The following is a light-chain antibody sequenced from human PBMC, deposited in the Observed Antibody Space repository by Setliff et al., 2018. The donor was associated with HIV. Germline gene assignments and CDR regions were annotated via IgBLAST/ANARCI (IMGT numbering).Light chain of an antibody. Sequence: QSVLTQPASVSGSPGQSITISCTGTRSDVGGYNSVSWYQQHPGKVPKVLIYEVSNRPSGVFNRFSGSKSGNTASLTISGLQADDEADYYCSSYTTTSTTVFGTGTKVTVL. CDR2: EVS. CDR1: RSDVGGYNS. CDR3: SSYTTTSTTV. V-gene: IGLV2-14*03. J-gene: IGLJ1*01.